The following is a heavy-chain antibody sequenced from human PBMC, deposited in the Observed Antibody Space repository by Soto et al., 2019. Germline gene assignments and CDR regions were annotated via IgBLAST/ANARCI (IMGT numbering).Heavy chain of an antibody. CDR2: INQSGST. CDR3: ARGLNYVVY. V-gene: IGHV4-34*01. D-gene: IGHD3-16*01. Sequence: QVHLQKWGAGRLKPSETLSLTCAVYGGSFSGYYWSWLRQPPGKGLEWIGEINQSGSTNYNPSLKSRVTISIDTSKNQFSLKVSSVTAADTAVYYCARGLNYVVYWGQGTLVTVSS. J-gene: IGHJ4*02. CDR1: GGSFSGYY.